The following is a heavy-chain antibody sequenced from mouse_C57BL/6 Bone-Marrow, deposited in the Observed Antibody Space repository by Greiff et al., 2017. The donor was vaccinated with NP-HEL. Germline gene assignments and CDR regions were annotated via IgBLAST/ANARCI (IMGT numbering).Heavy chain of an antibody. D-gene: IGHD2-5*01. J-gene: IGHJ3*01. V-gene: IGHV1-26*01. CDR2: INPNNGGT. CDR1: GYTFTDYY. Sequence: VQLQQSGPELVKPGASVKISCKASGYTFTDYYLNWVQQSHGKSLEWIGDINPNNGGTSYNQKFKGKATLTVDKSSSTAYMELRSLTSEDSAVYYCARSDYSNYCFAYWGQGTLVTVSA. CDR3: ARSDYSNYCFAY.